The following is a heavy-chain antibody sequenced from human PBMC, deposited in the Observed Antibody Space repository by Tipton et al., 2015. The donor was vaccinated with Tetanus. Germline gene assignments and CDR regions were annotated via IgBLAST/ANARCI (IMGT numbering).Heavy chain of an antibody. J-gene: IGHJ4*02. CDR1: GGSISRGGYY. D-gene: IGHD1-26*01. CDR2: IYFSGST. Sequence: LRLSCTVSGGSISRGGYYWTWIRQHPGKGLEWIGDIYFSGSTYYNPSLKSRVTISVDTSKNQFSLKVNSVTAADTAVYYCARDQARGARGWNYFDYWGQGTLVTVSS. CDR3: ARDQARGARGWNYFDY. V-gene: IGHV4-31*03.